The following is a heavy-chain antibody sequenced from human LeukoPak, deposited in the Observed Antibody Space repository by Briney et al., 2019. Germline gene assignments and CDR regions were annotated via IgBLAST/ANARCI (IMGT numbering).Heavy chain of an antibody. CDR3: AKAFREYSSTSYSAFDI. D-gene: IGHD6-6*01. J-gene: IGHJ3*02. CDR1: GFTFSTYA. V-gene: IGHV3-23*01. CDR2: ISGSDDRT. Sequence: GGSLRLSCAASGFTFSTYAMSWVRQAPGKGLEWVSAISGSDDRTNYADSVKGRFSISRDNSKNMLFLQIASLRAEDTAVYYCAKAFREYSSTSYSAFDIWGQGTMVTVSS.